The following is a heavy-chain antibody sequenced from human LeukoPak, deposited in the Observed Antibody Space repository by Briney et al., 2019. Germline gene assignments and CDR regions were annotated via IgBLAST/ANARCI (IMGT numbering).Heavy chain of an antibody. V-gene: IGHV3-33*01. CDR1: GFIFSHYG. Sequence: PGGSLRLSCGASGFIFSHYGMHWVRQAPGKGLEWVAVIWSDGSNRFYAGSVKGRFTISRDNSQNTLFLQMNSLRAEDTAMYYCARDAQRGFDYSNSLEYWGHGTLVTVSS. CDR2: IWSDGSNR. D-gene: IGHD4-11*01. J-gene: IGHJ4*01. CDR3: ARDAQRGFDYSNSLEY.